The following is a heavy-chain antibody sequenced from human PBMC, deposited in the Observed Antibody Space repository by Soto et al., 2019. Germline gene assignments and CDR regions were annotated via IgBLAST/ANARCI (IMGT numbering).Heavy chain of an antibody. J-gene: IGHJ4*02. Sequence: GGSLRLSCAASGFTFSDYYMSWIRQAPGKGLEWVSYISSSSYTNYADSVKGRFTISRDNAKNSLYLQMNSLRAEDTAVYYCARGRPDGTTFFDYWGQGTLVTVSS. CDR3: ARGRPDGTTFFDY. V-gene: IGHV3-11*06. CDR1: GFTFSDYY. D-gene: IGHD1-7*01. CDR2: ISSSSYT.